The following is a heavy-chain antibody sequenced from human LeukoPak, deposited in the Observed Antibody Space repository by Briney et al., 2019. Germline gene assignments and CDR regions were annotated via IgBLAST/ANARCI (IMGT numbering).Heavy chain of an antibody. J-gene: IGHJ6*03. CDR3: ARSVEGYCSGGSCYSYYYYMDV. D-gene: IGHD2-15*01. CDR2: IYTSGST. Sequence: SETLSLTCTVSGGSISSYYWSWIRQPAGKGLEWIGRIYTSGSTNYNPSLKSRVTMSVDTSKNQFSLKLSSVTAADTAVYYCARSVEGYCSGGSCYSYYYYMDVWGKGTTVTVSS. CDR1: GGSISSYY. V-gene: IGHV4-4*07.